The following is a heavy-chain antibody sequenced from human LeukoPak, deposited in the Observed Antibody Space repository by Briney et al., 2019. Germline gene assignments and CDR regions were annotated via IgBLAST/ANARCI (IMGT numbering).Heavy chain of an antibody. CDR1: GFTFSSYA. CDR2: ISGSGGST. CDR3: AKEGLYYDFWSGTN. D-gene: IGHD3-3*01. Sequence: GGSLGLSCAASGFTFSSYAMSWVRQAPGKGLEWVSAISGSGGSTYYADSVKGRFTISRDNSKNTLYLQMNSLRAEDTAVYYCAKEGLYYDFWSGTNWGQGTLVTVSS. V-gene: IGHV3-23*01. J-gene: IGHJ4*02.